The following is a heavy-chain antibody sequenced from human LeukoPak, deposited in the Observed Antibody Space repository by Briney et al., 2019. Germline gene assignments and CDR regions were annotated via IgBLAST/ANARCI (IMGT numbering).Heavy chain of an antibody. D-gene: IGHD2/OR15-2a*01. V-gene: IGHV4-38-2*01. J-gene: IGHJ4*02. CDR3: ARQADVPSSIGYFDF. CDR2: ISHGGST. CDR1: DYSLSNAYY. Sequence: SETLSLTCAVSDYSLSNAYYWGWIRQPPGKGLEWIGSISHGGSTHYNASLKSRVTISLEASKNQFSLRLSSVTAADTAVYYCARQADVPSSIGYFDFWGQGAPVTVSS.